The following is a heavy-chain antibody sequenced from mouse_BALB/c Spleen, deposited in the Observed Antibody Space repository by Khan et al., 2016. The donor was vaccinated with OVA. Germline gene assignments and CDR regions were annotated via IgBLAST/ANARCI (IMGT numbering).Heavy chain of an antibody. CDR2: IWGGGGT. CDR1: GFSLSRYN. J-gene: IGHJ4*01. D-gene: IGHD2-14*01. V-gene: IGHV2-6-4*01. Sequence: QVQLKESGPGLVAPSQSLSITCTVSGFSLSRYNIHWVRQPPGKGLEWLGMIWGGGGTDYNSTLKSRLSISKDNSKSQVFFKMNSLQTDDTAMYYCARAYYRYDCYYAMDYWGQGTSVTVSS. CDR3: ARAYYRYDCYYAMDY.